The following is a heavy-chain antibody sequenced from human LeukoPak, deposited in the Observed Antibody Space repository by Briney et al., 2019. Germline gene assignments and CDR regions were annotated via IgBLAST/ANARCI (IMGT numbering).Heavy chain of an antibody. V-gene: IGHV3-23*01. J-gene: IGHJ5*02. CDR2: ITGSGDST. CDR3: ARDWWFDP. Sequence: GGSLRLSCAASGFTFSSYGMSWVRQAPGKGLEWVSAITGSGDSTYYADSVKGRFTISRDNAKSTLYLQMNSLRVEDTAVYYCARDWWFDPWGQGTLVSVSS. CDR1: GFTFSSYG.